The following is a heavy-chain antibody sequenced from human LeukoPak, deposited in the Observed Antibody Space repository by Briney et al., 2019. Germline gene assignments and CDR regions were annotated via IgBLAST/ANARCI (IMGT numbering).Heavy chain of an antibody. CDR2: ISAYNGNT. D-gene: IGHD1-26*01. J-gene: IGHJ5*02. CDR1: GYTFTSYG. CDR3: ARDIVRNWFDP. V-gene: IGHV1-18*01. Sequence: ASVKVSCKASGYTFTSYGISWVRQAPGQGLEWMGWISAYNGNTNYAQKLQGRVTMTTDTSTSTAYMELRSLRSGDTAAYYCARDIVRNWFDPWGQGTLVTVSS.